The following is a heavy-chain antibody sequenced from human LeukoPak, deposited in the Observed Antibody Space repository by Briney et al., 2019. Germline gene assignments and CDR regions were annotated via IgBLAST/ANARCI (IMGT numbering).Heavy chain of an antibody. CDR3: ARATQSWFDP. CDR1: GYTFTSYY. V-gene: IGHV1-46*01. J-gene: IGHJ5*02. Sequence: ASVKVSCKASGYTFTSYYLHWVRQAPGQGLEWIGIIDPSGGSASYAQKFQGRVTMTRDTSTSTVYLELSSLRSGDTAVYYCARATQSWFDPWGQGTLVTVSS. CDR2: IDPSGGSA.